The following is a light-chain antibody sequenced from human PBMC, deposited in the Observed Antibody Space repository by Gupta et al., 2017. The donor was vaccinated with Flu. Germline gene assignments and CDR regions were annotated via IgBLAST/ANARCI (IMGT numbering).Light chain of an antibody. J-gene: IGKJ4*01. V-gene: IGKV2-30*01. Sequence: DVVIPQSPPSLPVTLAQPASISCTSSPSLVYSYGNTYWKWCQQRPGQYPRRLIYKVSNRDAGGPDRFSGSGSGTDVTLKISRVEAEDVGVYYCMQGEHRPLTFGGGTKVEIK. CDR3: MQGEHRPLT. CDR1: PSLVYSYGNTY. CDR2: KVS.